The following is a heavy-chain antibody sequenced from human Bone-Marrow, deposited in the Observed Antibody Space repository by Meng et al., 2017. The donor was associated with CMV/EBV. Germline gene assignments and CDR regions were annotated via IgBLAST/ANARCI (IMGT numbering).Heavy chain of an antibody. Sequence: ASVKVSCKASGYTFTSYDINWVRQATGQGLEWMGWMNPNSGSTGYAQKFQGRVIMTWNTSISTAYIELSSLRSEDTAVYYCARSTYYDFWSDYKTADYWGQGTLVPSPQ. CDR1: GYTFTSYD. V-gene: IGHV1-8*01. CDR2: MNPNSGST. D-gene: IGHD3-3*01. J-gene: IGHJ4*02. CDR3: ARSTYYDFWSDYKTADY.